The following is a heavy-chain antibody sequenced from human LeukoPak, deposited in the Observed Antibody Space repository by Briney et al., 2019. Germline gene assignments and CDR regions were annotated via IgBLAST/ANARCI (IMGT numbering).Heavy chain of an antibody. CDR3: VQDGPLRSDY. D-gene: IGHD5/OR15-5a*01. J-gene: IGHJ4*02. CDR1: GASISTYY. CDR2: IFASGST. Sequence: SETLSLTCTVSGASISTYYWSWIRQPAGKGLEWIGRIFASGSTNYNPSLKSRIAMSVDTSKNQFSLNLTSVTAADTAMYYCVQDGPLRSDYWGQGTLVTFSS. V-gene: IGHV4-4*07.